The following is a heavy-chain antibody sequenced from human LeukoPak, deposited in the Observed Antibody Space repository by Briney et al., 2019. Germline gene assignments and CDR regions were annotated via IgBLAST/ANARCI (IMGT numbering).Heavy chain of an antibody. Sequence: SETLSLTCTVSGYSISSGGYYWSWVRHHPGKGLEWIGYIYNSGRTSYNPSLKSRVSISLDTSENQFSLRLSSVTAADTAVYYCARGIVAFIHNWFDPWGQGTLVTVSS. CDR3: ARGIVAFIHNWFDP. J-gene: IGHJ5*02. D-gene: IGHD2-15*01. CDR1: GYSISSGGYY. V-gene: IGHV4-31*03. CDR2: IYNSGRT.